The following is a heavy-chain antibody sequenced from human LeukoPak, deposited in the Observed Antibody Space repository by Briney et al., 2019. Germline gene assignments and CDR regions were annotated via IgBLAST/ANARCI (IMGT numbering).Heavy chain of an antibody. D-gene: IGHD6-19*01. J-gene: IGHJ4*02. CDR1: GFTFSSYA. Sequence: PGGSLRLSCAASGFTFSSYAMSWVRQAPGKGLEWVSVVTGSGSNAYYADSVKGRFTISRDNSKNTLYLQMNSLRAEDTAVYYFAKDPPAGSGNMDYGGRGTLVTVSS. V-gene: IGHV3-23*01. CDR3: AKDPPAGSGNMDY. CDR2: VTGSGSNA.